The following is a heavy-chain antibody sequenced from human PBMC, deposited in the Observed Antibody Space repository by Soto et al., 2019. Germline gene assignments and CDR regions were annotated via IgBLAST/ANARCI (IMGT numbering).Heavy chain of an antibody. J-gene: IGHJ4*02. Sequence: EVQLVESGGGLVQPGRSLRLSCAASGFNFDDYAMHWVRQAPGQGLEWVSGISWNSGSIGYADSVKGRFTISRDNAKNSLYLQMNSLRPEDTALYYCAKDRGLVLSFYFDYWGQGTLVTVSS. D-gene: IGHD6-19*01. CDR1: GFNFDDYA. CDR2: ISWNSGSI. V-gene: IGHV3-9*01. CDR3: AKDRGLVLSFYFDY.